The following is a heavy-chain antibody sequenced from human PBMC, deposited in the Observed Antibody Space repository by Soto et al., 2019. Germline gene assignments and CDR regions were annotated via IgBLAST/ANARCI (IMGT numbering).Heavy chain of an antibody. V-gene: IGHV3-23*01. CDR2: ISGSGGST. Sequence: GGSLRLSCAASGFTFSSYAMSWVRQAPGKGLEWVAAISGSGGSTYYADSVKGRFTISRDNAEKTLYLQMNSLKAEDTAMYYCARDIYDSSANPFDIWGQGTMVTVSS. CDR1: GFTFSSYA. J-gene: IGHJ3*02. D-gene: IGHD3-22*01. CDR3: ARDIYDSSANPFDI.